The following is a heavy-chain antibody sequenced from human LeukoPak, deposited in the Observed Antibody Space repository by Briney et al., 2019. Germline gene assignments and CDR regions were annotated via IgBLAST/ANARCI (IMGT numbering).Heavy chain of an antibody. V-gene: IGHV4-38-2*02. Sequence: SETLSLTCTVSGYSISSGYYWGWIRQPPGKGLEWIGSIYHSGSTYYNPSLKSRVTISVDTSKNQFSLKLSSVTAADTAVYYCARDGFYSSSWYYYYYYMDVWGKGTTVTVSS. CDR1: GYSISSGYY. CDR2: IYHSGST. CDR3: ARDGFYSSSWYYYYYYMDV. D-gene: IGHD6-13*01. J-gene: IGHJ6*03.